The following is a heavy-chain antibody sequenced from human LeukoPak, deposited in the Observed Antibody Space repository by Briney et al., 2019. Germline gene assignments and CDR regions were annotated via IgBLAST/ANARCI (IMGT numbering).Heavy chain of an antibody. CDR2: INHSGST. CDR1: GGSFSGYY. Sequence: SETLSLTCAVYGGSFSGYYWSWIRQPPGKGLEWIGEINHSGSTNYNPSLKSRVTISVDTSKNQFSLKLSSVTAADTAVYYCARRRVYSYGLDYWGQGTLVTVSS. V-gene: IGHV4-34*01. CDR3: ARRRVYSYGLDY. D-gene: IGHD5-18*01. J-gene: IGHJ4*02.